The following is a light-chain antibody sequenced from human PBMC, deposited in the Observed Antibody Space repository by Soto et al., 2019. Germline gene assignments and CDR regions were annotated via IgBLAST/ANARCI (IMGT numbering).Light chain of an antibody. CDR1: QSVSSSY. CDR2: GAS. J-gene: IGKJ4*01. V-gene: IGKV3-20*01. CDR3: QRYDNSRLT. Sequence: EIVLTQSPGTLSLSPGEIATLSCRASQSVSSSYLAWYQQKPGQAPRLLIYGASSRATGIPDKFSGSGSGTDFSLSISRLEPEDFAVYYCQRYDNSRLTVGGGTKVEIK.